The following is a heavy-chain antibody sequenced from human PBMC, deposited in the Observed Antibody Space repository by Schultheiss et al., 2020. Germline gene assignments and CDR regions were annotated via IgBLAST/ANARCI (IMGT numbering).Heavy chain of an antibody. D-gene: IGHD2-2*01. CDR1: GYSFSDYY. V-gene: IGHV1-18*04. CDR2: ISAYNGNT. J-gene: IGHJ3*02. Sequence: ASVKVSCKASGYSFSDYYLNWVRQVPGQGLEWMGWISAYNGNTNYAQKLQGRVTMTTDTSTSTAYMELRSLRSDDTAVYYCARAARTSCYHVDIWGQGTMVTVSS. CDR3: ARAARTSCYHVDI.